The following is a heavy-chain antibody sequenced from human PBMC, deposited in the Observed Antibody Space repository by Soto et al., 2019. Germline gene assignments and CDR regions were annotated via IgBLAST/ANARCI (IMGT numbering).Heavy chain of an antibody. CDR3: AKPFYVDTAMVKDAFDI. D-gene: IGHD5-18*01. CDR2: ISGSGGST. J-gene: IGHJ3*02. CDR1: GFTFSSYA. V-gene: IGHV3-23*01. Sequence: PGGSLRLSCAASGFTFSSYAMSWVRQAPGKGLEWVSAISGSGGSTYYADSVKGRFTISRDNSKNTLYLQMNSLRAEDTAVYYCAKPFYVDTAMVKDAFDIWGQGTMVTVSS.